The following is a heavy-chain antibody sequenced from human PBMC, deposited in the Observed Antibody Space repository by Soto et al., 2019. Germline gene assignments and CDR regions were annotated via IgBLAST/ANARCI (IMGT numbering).Heavy chain of an antibody. Sequence: GGSLRLSCAASGFTFSSYAMSWVRQAPGKGLEWVSYISSSGSSTYYADSVKGRFTISRDNSKNTLYLQMNSLRDEDTAVSYCATAGNPTVLTVGATLASYYYGMDVWGKGTTVTVSS. CDR3: ATAGNPTVLTVGATLASYYYGMDV. D-gene: IGHD1-26*01. J-gene: IGHJ6*04. CDR1: GFTFSSYA. V-gene: IGHV3-23*01. CDR2: ISSSGSST.